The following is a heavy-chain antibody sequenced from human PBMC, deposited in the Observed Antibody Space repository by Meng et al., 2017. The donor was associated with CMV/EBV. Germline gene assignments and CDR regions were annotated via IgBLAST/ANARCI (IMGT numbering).Heavy chain of an antibody. CDR2: INPSGGST. J-gene: IGHJ4*02. CDR3: ALAEYSSSLFDY. D-gene: IGHD6-13*01. V-gene: IGHV1-46*01. CDR1: GHTFTSYY. Sequence: AGVVKPGDSVNLSCKASGHTFTSYYMHWVRQGPGQGLEWMGIINPSGGSTSYAQKFQGRVTMTRDTSTSTVYMELSSLRSEDTAVYYCALAEYSSSLFDYWGQGTLVTVSS.